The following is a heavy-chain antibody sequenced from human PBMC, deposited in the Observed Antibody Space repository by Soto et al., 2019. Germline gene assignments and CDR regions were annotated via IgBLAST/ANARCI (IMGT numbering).Heavy chain of an antibody. D-gene: IGHD1-1*01. CDR3: TTALNWNHGDI. Sequence: GGSLRLSCAASGFTFSNAWMSWVRQAPGKGLEWVGRIKSKTDGGTTDYAAPGKGRFTISRDDSKNTLYLQMNSLKTEDTAVYYCTTALNWNHGDIWGQGTMVTVSS. J-gene: IGHJ3*02. CDR2: IKSKTDGGTT. V-gene: IGHV3-15*01. CDR1: GFTFSNAW.